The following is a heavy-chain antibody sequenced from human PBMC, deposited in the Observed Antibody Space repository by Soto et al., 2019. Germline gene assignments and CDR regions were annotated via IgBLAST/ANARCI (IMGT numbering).Heavy chain of an antibody. V-gene: IGHV3-23*01. Sequence: GGSLRLSCAAPGFPFGNYAMSWVRQAPGKGLEWISGISGGGHGTNYADSVKGRFTISRDNSRNTLYLQMNSLRVEDTAVYYCAKDPRLQLGFWGQGTLVTVSS. CDR3: AKDPRLQLGF. CDR2: ISGGGHGT. CDR1: GFPFGNYA. D-gene: IGHD1-1*01. J-gene: IGHJ4*02.